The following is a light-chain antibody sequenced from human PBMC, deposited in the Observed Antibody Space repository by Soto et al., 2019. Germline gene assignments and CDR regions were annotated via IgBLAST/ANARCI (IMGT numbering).Light chain of an antibody. V-gene: IGKV1-39*01. Sequence: DIQMTQSPSSLYASVGDRVTITCRASQSISNFLNWFQQRPGKAPKLLLYAASRLQSGVPSRFSGSGSGTDFTLTISSLQPEDFATDYCQQSDSTLWTFGQGTKVEIK. CDR3: QQSDSTLWT. J-gene: IGKJ1*01. CDR1: QSISNF. CDR2: AAS.